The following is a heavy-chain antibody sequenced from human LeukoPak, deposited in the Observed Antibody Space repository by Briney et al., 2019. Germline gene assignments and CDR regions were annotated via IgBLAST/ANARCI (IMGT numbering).Heavy chain of an antibody. CDR2: IYTSGST. Sequence: SETLSLTCTVSGGSINSGSYYWSWIRQPAGKGLEWIGRIYTSGSTNYNPSLKSRVTISVDTSKTQFSLKLSSVTAADTAVYYCARSLYYYGSDSFDIWGQGTMVTVSS. CDR1: GGSINSGSYY. CDR3: ARSLYYYGSDSFDI. D-gene: IGHD3-10*01. V-gene: IGHV4-61*02. J-gene: IGHJ3*02.